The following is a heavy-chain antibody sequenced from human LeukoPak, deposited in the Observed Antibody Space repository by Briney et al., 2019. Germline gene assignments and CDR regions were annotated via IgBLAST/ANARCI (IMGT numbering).Heavy chain of an antibody. J-gene: IGHJ4*02. V-gene: IGHV3-33*06. CDR2: IWYNGDNK. Sequence: GRSLRLSCAASGFTFSSYGMHWVRQDPGKGLEWVAVIWYNGDNKYYADSVKGRFTISRDNSKNTLYLQMNSLSAEDTAVYYCAKLWGCSRTNCLRDFDYWGQGTLVTVSS. CDR1: GFTFSSYG. D-gene: IGHD2-2*01. CDR3: AKLWGCSRTNCLRDFDY.